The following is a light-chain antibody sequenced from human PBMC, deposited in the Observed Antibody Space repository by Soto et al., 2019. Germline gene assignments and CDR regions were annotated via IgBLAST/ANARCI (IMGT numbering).Light chain of an antibody. Sequence: DIHMTQSPSSLSASVGDRVTITCRAKESVSSYVNWYQQKPGKAPRLLIYAASSLQSGVPARFSGSGSVTDFTLTISGLQPGDVATCYCQQSCSKWTFGQGTKVEIK. CDR1: ESVSSY. V-gene: IGKV1-39*01. CDR2: AAS. CDR3: QQSCSKWT. J-gene: IGKJ1*01.